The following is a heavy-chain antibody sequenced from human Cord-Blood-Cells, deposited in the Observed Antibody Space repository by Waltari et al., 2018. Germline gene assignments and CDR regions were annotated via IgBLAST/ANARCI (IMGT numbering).Heavy chain of an antibody. J-gene: IGHJ4*02. Sequence: EVQLVESGGGLVKPGGSLRLSCAASGFTFSNAWMSWVRQAPGKGLEWVGRSKSKTDGGTTDYAAPVKGRFTISRDDSKNTLYLQMNSLKTEDTAVYYCTTDGLGATTSWGQGTLVTVSS. CDR1: GFTFSNAW. V-gene: IGHV3-15*01. CDR3: TTDGLGATTS. D-gene: IGHD1-26*01. CDR2: SKSKTDGGTT.